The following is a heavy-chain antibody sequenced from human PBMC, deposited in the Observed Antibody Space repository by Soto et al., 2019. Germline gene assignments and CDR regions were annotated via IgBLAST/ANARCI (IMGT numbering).Heavy chain of an antibody. CDR3: TTDPPAAAGFDY. D-gene: IGHD6-13*01. V-gene: IGHV3-15*01. CDR1: GFTFSNAW. CDR2: IKSKTDGGTT. Sequence: GGSLRLSCAASGFTFSNAWMSWVRQAPGKGLEWVGRIKSKTDGGTTDYAAPVKGRFTISRDDSKNTLYLQMNSLKTEDPAVYYCTTDPPAAAGFDYWGQGTLVTVSS. J-gene: IGHJ4*02.